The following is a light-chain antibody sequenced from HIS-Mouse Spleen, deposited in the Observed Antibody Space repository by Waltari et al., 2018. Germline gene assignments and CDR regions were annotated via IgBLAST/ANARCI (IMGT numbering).Light chain of an antibody. CDR3: SSYTSSSFNVV. CDR1: SLRSYY. J-gene: IGLJ2*01. Sequence: SSELTQDPAVSVALGQTVRITCQGDSLRSYYASWYQQKPGQAPVLVIYGKNNRPSGIPDRFAGSSSGNTASLTISGLQAEDEADYYCSSYTSSSFNVVFGGGTKLTVL. V-gene: IGLV3-19*01. CDR2: GKN.